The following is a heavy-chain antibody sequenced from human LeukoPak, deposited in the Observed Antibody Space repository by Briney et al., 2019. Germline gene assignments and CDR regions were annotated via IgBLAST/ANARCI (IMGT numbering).Heavy chain of an antibody. V-gene: IGHV3-30*18. D-gene: IGHD2-2*01. J-gene: IGHJ6*02. CDR2: ISYDGSNK. CDR3: AKQLSSPAGTVYYYYGMDV. Sequence: PGGSLRLSCAASGFTFSSYGMHWVRQAPGKGLEWVAVISYDGSNKYYADSVKGRFTISRDNSKNTLYLQMNSLRAEDTAVYYCAKQLSSPAGTVYYYYGMDVWGQGITVTVSS. CDR1: GFTFSSYG.